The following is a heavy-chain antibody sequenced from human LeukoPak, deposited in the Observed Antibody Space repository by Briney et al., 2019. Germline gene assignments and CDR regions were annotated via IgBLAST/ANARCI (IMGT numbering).Heavy chain of an antibody. CDR1: GFTFDDYA. D-gene: IGHD3-9*01. J-gene: IGHJ4*02. Sequence: GGSLRLSCAASGFTFDDYAMHWVRQAPGKGLEWVSLISGDGGSTYYADSVKGRFTISRDNSKTSLYLQMNSLRTEDTALYYCAKDTSPDILTGYLDYWGQGTLVTVSS. V-gene: IGHV3-43*02. CDR3: AKDTSPDILTGYLDY. CDR2: ISGDGGST.